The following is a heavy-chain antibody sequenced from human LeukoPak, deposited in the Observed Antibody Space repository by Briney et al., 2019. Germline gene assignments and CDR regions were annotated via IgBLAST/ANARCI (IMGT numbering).Heavy chain of an antibody. D-gene: IGHD4-17*01. CDR3: AKDLYGDYDFDC. V-gene: IGHV3-23*01. Sequence: PGGSLRLSCAASGFTFNNYAMNWVRQAPGKGLEWVSVITSSGSTYYADSVKGRFTISRDSSKNTLYLQMNSLRAEGTAIYYCAKDLYGDYDFDCWGRGTLVTVSS. CDR2: ITSSGST. CDR1: GFTFNNYA. J-gene: IGHJ4*02.